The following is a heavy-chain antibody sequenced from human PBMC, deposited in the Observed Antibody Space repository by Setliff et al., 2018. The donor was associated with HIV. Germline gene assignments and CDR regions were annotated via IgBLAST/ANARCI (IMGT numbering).Heavy chain of an antibody. CDR3: AREALPTSDYHTFDY. CDR1: GYTFTNYG. Sequence: ASVKVSCKASGYTFTNYGISWVRQAPGQGLEWMGWISGYNGDTNYAQKVQGRVTMTIDTPTTTAYMELRRLRSDDTAAYYCAREALPTSDYHTFDYWGQGTLVTVS. CDR2: ISGYNGDT. V-gene: IGHV1-18*01. J-gene: IGHJ4*02. D-gene: IGHD3-16*01.